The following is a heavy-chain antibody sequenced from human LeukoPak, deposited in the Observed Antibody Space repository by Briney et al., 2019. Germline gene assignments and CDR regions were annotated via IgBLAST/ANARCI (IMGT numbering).Heavy chain of an antibody. CDR3: AREGSQEYFDY. V-gene: IGHV4-59*01. CDR2: IYYSGST. Sequence: SETLSLTCAVSGGSISSYYWSWIRQPPGKGLEWIGYIYYSGSTNYNPSLKSRVTISVDTSKNQFSLKLSSVTAADTAVYYCAREGSQEYFDYWGQGTLVTVSS. CDR1: GGSISSYY. D-gene: IGHD6-19*01. J-gene: IGHJ4*02.